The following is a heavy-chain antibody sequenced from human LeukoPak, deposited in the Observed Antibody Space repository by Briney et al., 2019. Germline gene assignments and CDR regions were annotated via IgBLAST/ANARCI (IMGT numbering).Heavy chain of an antibody. CDR3: ARYRGSNFFDY. V-gene: IGHV3-48*01. CDR1: GFAFSSYN. CDR2: ISSSSSTI. Sequence: GGSLRLSCATSGFAFSSYNMNWVRQAPGKGLEWVSYISSSSSTIYYADSVKGRFTISRDNAKNSLYLQMNSLRAEDTAVYYCARYRGSNFFDYWGQGTLVTVSS. D-gene: IGHD1-26*01. J-gene: IGHJ4*02.